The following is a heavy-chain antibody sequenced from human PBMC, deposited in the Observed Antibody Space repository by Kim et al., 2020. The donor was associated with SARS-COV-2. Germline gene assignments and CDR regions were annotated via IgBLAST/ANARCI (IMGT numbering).Heavy chain of an antibody. Sequence: YADSVKGRFTISRDNSKNTLYLQMNSLRAEDTAVYYCARAGRYGDFIFDYWGQGTLVTVSS. V-gene: IGHV3-53*01. J-gene: IGHJ4*02. D-gene: IGHD4-17*01. CDR3: ARAGRYGDFIFDY.